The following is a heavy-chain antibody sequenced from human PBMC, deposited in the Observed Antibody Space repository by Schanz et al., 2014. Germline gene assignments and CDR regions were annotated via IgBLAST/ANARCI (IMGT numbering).Heavy chain of an antibody. J-gene: IGHJ5*02. V-gene: IGHV4-39*01. D-gene: IGHD2-2*01. CDR3: ARQNLGYCSSTDCKNWFDP. CDR2: IYYSGNT. CDR1: GGSISTSNHY. Sequence: QLQLQESGPGLVKPLETLSLTCTVSGGSISTSNHYWGWIRQPPGKGLEWIGSIYYSGNTYYNPSLRSRVTISVDPSKTRFPLRLSSGTAADTAVYYCARQNLGYCSSTDCKNWFDPWGQGTLVTVSS.